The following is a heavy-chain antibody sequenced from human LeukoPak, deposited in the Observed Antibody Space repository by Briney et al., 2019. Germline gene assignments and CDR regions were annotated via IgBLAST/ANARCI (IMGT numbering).Heavy chain of an antibody. J-gene: IGHJ3*02. CDR3: ARDHHRYCGGDCWPGNAFDI. CDR2: INPNSGGT. D-gene: IGHD2-21*02. V-gene: IGHV1-2*02. Sequence: ASVKVYCKASGYTFTGYYMHWVRQAPGQGLEWMGWINPNSGGTNYAQKFQGRVTMTRDTSISTAYMELSRLRSDDTAVYYCARDHHRYCGGDCWPGNAFDIWGQGTMVTVSS. CDR1: GYTFTGYY.